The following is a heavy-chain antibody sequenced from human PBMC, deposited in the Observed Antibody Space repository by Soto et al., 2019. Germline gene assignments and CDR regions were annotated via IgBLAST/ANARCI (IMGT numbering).Heavy chain of an antibody. V-gene: IGHV3-66*01. D-gene: IGHD4-17*01. CDR3: ARDRATVITLDAFDI. CDR2: IYSGGST. J-gene: IGHJ3*02. Sequence: GGSLRLSCAASGFTVSSNYMSWVRQAPGKGLEWVSVIYSGGSTYYADSVKGRFTISRDNSKNTLYLQMNSLRAEDTAVYYCARDRATVITLDAFDIWGQGTTVTVSS. CDR1: GFTVSSNY.